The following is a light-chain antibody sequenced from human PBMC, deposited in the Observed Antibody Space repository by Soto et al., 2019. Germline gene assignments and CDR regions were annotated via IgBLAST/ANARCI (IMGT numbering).Light chain of an antibody. CDR2: DAS. CDR1: QTINGW. V-gene: IGKV1-5*01. CDR3: QQYDSYWT. J-gene: IGKJ1*01. Sequence: DIQMTQSPPTLSASVGDRVTITCRASQTINGWLAWYQQKPGQAPRLLIYDASSLESGVPSRFSGSGSGTEFTLTISSLQPDDSATYYCQQYDSYWTFGQGTRWTS.